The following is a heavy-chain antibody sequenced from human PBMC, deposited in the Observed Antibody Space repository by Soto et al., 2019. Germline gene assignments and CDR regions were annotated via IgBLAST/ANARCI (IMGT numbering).Heavy chain of an antibody. CDR2: VHYTGNT. J-gene: IGHJ4*02. V-gene: IGHV4-39*07. Sequence: SETLSLTCTVSHGSITRSTFYWGWIRQPPGKGLEWIGSVHYTGNTYYNPSLKSRVTISVDTSKNQFSLKLSSVTAADTAVYYCARGDRIVVVPAAMTMMSSWFDYWGQGTLVTVSS. D-gene: IGHD2-2*01. CDR3: ARGDRIVVVPAAMTMMSSWFDY. CDR1: HGSITRSTFY.